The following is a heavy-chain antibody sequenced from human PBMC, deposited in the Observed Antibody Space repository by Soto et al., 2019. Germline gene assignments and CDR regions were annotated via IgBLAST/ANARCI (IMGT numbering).Heavy chain of an antibody. CDR2: IIPIFGTA. CDR1: GDTFSSYA. CDR3: ARDGSGYGSRASPMDV. J-gene: IGHJ6*02. D-gene: IGHD3-22*01. Sequence: QGQLVQSGAEVKKPGSSVKVSCKASGDTFSSYAISWVRQAPGQGLEWMGGIIPIFGTANYAQKFQGRVTITAVESTSTAYMELSSLRSEDTAVYYCARDGSGYGSRASPMDVWGQGTTVTVSS. V-gene: IGHV1-69*01.